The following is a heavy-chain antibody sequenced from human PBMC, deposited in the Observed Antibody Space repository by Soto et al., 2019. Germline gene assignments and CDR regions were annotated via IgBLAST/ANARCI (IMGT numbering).Heavy chain of an antibody. CDR3: TRRYNWNDYYFDP. CDR1: GGSIRVQSYY. Sequence: SETLSLTCTVSGGSIRVQSYYWTWIRQTPGKGLEWVGSSYYSGTSYFNPALKGRVTISADTSTNQFSLRLTSVTAADTAVYYCTRRYNWNDYYFDPWGQGTLVTVSS. D-gene: IGHD1-20*01. CDR2: SYYSGTS. J-gene: IGHJ5*02. V-gene: IGHV4-39*01.